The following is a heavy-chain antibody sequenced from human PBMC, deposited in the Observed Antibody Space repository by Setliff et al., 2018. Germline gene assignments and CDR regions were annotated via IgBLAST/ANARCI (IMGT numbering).Heavy chain of an antibody. V-gene: IGHV3-30*02. Sequence: GGSLRLSCAASGFTFNSYGMYWVRQAPGKGLEWVAYIRFDGSHEYYGDSVKGRFTISRDISTNTLYLQVNSLRAEDAAVYYCAKSVTMIVPGAFDIRGQGTKVTVSS. CDR2: IRFDGSHE. CDR3: AKSVTMIVPGAFDI. CDR1: GFTFNSYG. J-gene: IGHJ3*02. D-gene: IGHD3-22*01.